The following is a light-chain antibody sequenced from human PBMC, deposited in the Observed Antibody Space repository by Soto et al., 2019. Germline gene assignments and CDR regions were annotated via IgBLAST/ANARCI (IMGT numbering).Light chain of an antibody. J-gene: IGLJ2*01. CDR3: AAWDDSLNGPA. CDR1: YYNIGIND. V-gene: IGLV1-44*01. Sequence: QSVLTQPPSASGTPGQRVTVSCSGTYYNIGINDIHWYRQLSGTAPQILIYDTSQRATGVPDRFSGSRSGTSASLVISGLQTEDEADYHCAAWDDSLNGPAFGGGTKVTVL. CDR2: DTS.